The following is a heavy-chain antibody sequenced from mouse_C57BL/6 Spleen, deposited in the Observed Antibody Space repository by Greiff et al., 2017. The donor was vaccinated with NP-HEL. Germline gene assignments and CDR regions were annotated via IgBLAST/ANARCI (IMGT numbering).Heavy chain of an antibody. J-gene: IGHJ3*01. D-gene: IGHD2-1*01. CDR3: ARRENYGNLRPFAY. CDR1: GYTFTSYW. Sequence: QVQLQQPGAELVKPGASVKLSCKASGYTFTSYWMHWVKQRPGQGLEWLGMIHPNSGSTNYNATFKSKATLTVDKSSSTAYMKRSSLTSEDSAVYYCARRENYGNLRPFAYWGQGTLVTVSA. V-gene: IGHV1-64*01. CDR2: IHPNSGST.